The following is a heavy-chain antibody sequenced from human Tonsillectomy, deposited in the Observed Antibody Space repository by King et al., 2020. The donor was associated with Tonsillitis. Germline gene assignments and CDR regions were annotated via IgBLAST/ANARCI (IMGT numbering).Heavy chain of an antibody. D-gene: IGHD2-21*02. V-gene: IGHV1-69*01. J-gene: IGHJ6*02. CDR1: GGTFSSYV. CDR3: ARAREWAYCDVDRFQGVDGMDL. Sequence: QLVQSGAEVKKPGSSVKVSCKASGGTFSSYVVSWVRQAPGQGLEWMGGIIPIFGTANYAQKFQGRVTITADESTSTAYMELSSLRSEDTAVYYCARAREWAYCDVDRFQGVDGMDLRGQGTTVTVSS. CDR2: IIPIFGTA.